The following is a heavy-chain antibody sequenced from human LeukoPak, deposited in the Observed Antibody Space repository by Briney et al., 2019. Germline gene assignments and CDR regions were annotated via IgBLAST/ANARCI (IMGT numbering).Heavy chain of an antibody. CDR3: ARAYHGSGSFSLLFDP. V-gene: IGHV4-59*01. CDR1: GGSISSNY. Sequence: SETLSLTCTVSGGSISSNYWSWVRQPPGEGLEWIGYIYYSGITNNNPSLKSRVTISVDTSKNQFSLKLSSVTAADTAVYYCARAYHGSGSFSLLFDPWGQGTLVTVSS. J-gene: IGHJ5*02. CDR2: IYYSGIT. D-gene: IGHD3-10*01.